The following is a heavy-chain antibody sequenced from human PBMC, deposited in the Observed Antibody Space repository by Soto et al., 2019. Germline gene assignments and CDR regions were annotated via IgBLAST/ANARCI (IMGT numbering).Heavy chain of an antibody. Sequence: ASVKVSCKASGYTYTGYYMHWVRQAPGQGLEWLGWINPNSGGTNYAQKFQGWVTMTRDTSISTAYMELSRLRSDDTAVYYCARSGLDIVVVPAAMTSGMDIWGQGTTVTISS. CDR1: GYTYTGYY. CDR3: ARSGLDIVVVPAAMTSGMDI. J-gene: IGHJ6*02. V-gene: IGHV1-2*04. D-gene: IGHD2-2*01. CDR2: INPNSGGT.